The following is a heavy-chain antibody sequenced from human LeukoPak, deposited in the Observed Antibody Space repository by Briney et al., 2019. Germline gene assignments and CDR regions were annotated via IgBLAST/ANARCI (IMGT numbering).Heavy chain of an antibody. CDR3: ARVDDTFYFDY. CDR1: GYTFTSYY. D-gene: IGHD3-9*01. Sequence: ASVKVSCKASGYTFTSYYMHWVRQSPGQGLEWMGIINPSGGSTSYAQKFQGRVNMTRDTSTSTVYMELSSLRSEDTAVYYCARVDDTFYFDYWGQGTLVTVSS. V-gene: IGHV1-46*01. CDR2: INPSGGST. J-gene: IGHJ4*02.